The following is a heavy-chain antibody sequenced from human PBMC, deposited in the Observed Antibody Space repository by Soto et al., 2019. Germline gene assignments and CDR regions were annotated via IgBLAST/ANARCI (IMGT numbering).Heavy chain of an antibody. Sequence: ASVKVSCKASGYTFTSYGISWVRQAPGQGLEWMGWISAYNGNTNYAQKLQGRVTMTTDTSTSTAYMELRSLRSDDTAVYYCARDYLYSGSYLYYYYGMDVWGQGTTVTVSS. CDR3: ARDYLYSGSYLYYYYGMDV. D-gene: IGHD1-26*01. CDR1: GYTFTSYG. CDR2: ISAYNGNT. J-gene: IGHJ6*02. V-gene: IGHV1-18*01.